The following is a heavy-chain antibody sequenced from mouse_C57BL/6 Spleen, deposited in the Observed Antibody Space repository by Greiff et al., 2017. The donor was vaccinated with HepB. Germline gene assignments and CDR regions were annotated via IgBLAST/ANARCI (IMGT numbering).Heavy chain of an antibody. V-gene: IGHV1-4*01. CDR2: INPSSGYT. D-gene: IGHD1-1*01. Sequence: VQLQQSGAELARPGASVKMSCKASGYTFTSYTMHWVKQRPGQGLEWIGYINPSSGYTKYNQKFKDKATLTADKSSSTAYMQLSSLTSEDSAVYYCARSGITTVVAWYFDVWGTGTTVTVSS. CDR3: ARSGITTVVAWYFDV. J-gene: IGHJ1*03. CDR1: GYTFTSYT.